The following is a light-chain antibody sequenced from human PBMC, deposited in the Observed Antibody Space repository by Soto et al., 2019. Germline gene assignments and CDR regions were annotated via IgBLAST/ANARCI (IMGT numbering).Light chain of an antibody. Sequence: EIVMTQSPVTLSVSPGERATLSCRASQRVSSNVAWYQQKPGQAPRLLIYGASTRATGIPARFSGSGSETEFTLTISSLQSEDFALYYCQQYNDWPLTFGQGTKVDIK. CDR2: GAS. CDR3: QQYNDWPLT. J-gene: IGKJ1*01. V-gene: IGKV3-15*01. CDR1: QRVSSN.